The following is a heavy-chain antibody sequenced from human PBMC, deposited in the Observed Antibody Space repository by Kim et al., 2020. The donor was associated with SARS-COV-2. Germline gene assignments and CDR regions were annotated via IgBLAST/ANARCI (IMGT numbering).Heavy chain of an antibody. V-gene: IGHV1-69*13. CDR3: ARGGGITGTTDYYYGMDV. D-gene: IGHD1-7*01. CDR2: IIPIFGTA. Sequence: SVKVSCKASGGTFSSYAISWVRQAPGQGLEWMGGIIPIFGTANYAQKFQGRVTITADESTSTAYMELSSLRSEDTAVYYCARGGGITGTTDYYYGMDVWGQGTTVTVSS. J-gene: IGHJ6*02. CDR1: GGTFSSYA.